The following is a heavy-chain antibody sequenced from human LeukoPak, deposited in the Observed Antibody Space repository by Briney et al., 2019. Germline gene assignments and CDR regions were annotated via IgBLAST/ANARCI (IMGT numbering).Heavy chain of an antibody. Sequence: ASVKVSCKASGGTFSSYAISWVRQAPGQGLEWMGGIIPIFGTANYAQKFQGRVTITADESTSTAYMELSSLRSEDTAVYYCAGVHNWNYTPPDWGQGTLVTVSS. CDR3: AGVHNWNYTPPD. J-gene: IGHJ4*02. CDR2: IIPIFGTA. D-gene: IGHD1-7*01. V-gene: IGHV1-69*13. CDR1: GGTFSSYA.